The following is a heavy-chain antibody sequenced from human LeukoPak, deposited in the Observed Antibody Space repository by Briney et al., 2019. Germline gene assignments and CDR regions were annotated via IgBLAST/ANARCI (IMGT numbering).Heavy chain of an antibody. V-gene: IGHV3-33*08. CDR3: ARDRGPSTAPDAFDI. CDR1: GFTFSSYG. CDR2: IWYDGSNK. D-gene: IGHD2-21*02. J-gene: IGHJ3*02. Sequence: GGSLRLSCAASGFTFSSYGMHWVRQAPGKGLEWVAVIWYDGSNKYYADSVKGRFTISRDNSKNTLYLQMNSLRAEDTAVYYCARDRGPSTAPDAFDIWGQGTMVTVSS.